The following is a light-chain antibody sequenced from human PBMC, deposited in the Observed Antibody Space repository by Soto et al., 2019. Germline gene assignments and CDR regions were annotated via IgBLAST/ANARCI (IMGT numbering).Light chain of an antibody. Sequence: ESVWTHSPGTFSLSGGDIATLSCRASQGLYKNYVAWHQQKPGQAPRLLIYGASSRATGIPDRFSGSGSGTDFTLTISRLEPEDFAVYYCHQYDSWTFGQGTKVDIK. V-gene: IGKV3-20*01. J-gene: IGKJ1*01. CDR2: GAS. CDR3: HQYDSWT. CDR1: QGLYKNY.